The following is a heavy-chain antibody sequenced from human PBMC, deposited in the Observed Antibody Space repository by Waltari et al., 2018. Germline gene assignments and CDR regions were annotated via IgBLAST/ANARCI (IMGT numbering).Heavy chain of an antibody. D-gene: IGHD3-9*01. Sequence: EVQLVESGGGLVQLGGSLRLSCPPLGFPSEGYWMHWVRQVPGKGLVWVSRVDNDGISTIYADSVKGRFTISRDNAKNTLYLQMNSLRAEDTAVYYCARGGFDHAFDIWGQGTMVTVSS. J-gene: IGHJ3*02. CDR3: ARGGFDHAFDI. V-gene: IGHV3-74*01. CDR1: GFPSEGYW. CDR2: VDNDGIST.